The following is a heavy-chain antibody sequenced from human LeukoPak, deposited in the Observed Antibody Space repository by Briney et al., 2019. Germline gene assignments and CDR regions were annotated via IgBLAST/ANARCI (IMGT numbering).Heavy chain of an antibody. CDR3: ARVRLEIRSYYYYYYMDV. CDR2: IIPIFGTA. D-gene: IGHD1-7*01. J-gene: IGHJ6*03. CDR1: GGTFSSYA. Sequence: ASVKVSCKASGGTFSSYAISWVRQAPGQGLEWMGGIIPIFGTANYAQKFQGRVTITTDESTSTAYMELSSLRSEDTAVYYCARVRLEIRSYYYYYYMDVWGKGTTVTVSS. V-gene: IGHV1-69*05.